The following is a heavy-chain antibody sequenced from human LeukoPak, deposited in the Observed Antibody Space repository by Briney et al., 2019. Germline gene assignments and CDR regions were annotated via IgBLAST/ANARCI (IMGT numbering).Heavy chain of an antibody. D-gene: IGHD5/OR15-5a*01. Sequence: GGSLRLSCAASGFTFSDSAMSWVRQAPGKGPEWVSAVSRSGGGTYYADSVKGRFTISRDNSKSTLYLQMDSLRAEDTAVYYCAKDVSGPYGSMFDPWGQGTLVIVSS. CDR1: GFTFSDSA. CDR2: VSRSGGGT. V-gene: IGHV3-23*01. CDR3: AKDVSGPYGSMFDP. J-gene: IGHJ5*02.